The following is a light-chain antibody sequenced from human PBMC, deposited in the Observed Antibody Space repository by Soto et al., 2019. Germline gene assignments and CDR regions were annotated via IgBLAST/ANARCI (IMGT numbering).Light chain of an antibody. V-gene: IGKV1-39*01. CDR2: AAS. CDR1: QSIANY. J-gene: IGKJ1*01. Sequence: DLQMTQSPSSQSVSVGHRVTITCRASQSIANYLNWYQQKPGKAPKLLIYAASSLQSGVPSRFSGSGFGTDFTLTISSLQTEDFATYFCLQDYNYPRTFGQGTKVDIK. CDR3: LQDYNYPRT.